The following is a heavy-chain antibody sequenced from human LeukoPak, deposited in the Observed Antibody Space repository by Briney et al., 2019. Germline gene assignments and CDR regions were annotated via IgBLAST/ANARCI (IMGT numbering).Heavy chain of an antibody. Sequence: ASVKVSCKASGYTFTIYGISWVRQAPGQGLEWMGWISAYNGNTNYAQKLQGRVTMTTDTSTSTAYMELRSLRSDDTAVYYCARGPRPRMIVVVNLDYWGQGTLVTVSS. V-gene: IGHV1-18*01. D-gene: IGHD3-22*01. CDR3: ARGPRPRMIVVVNLDY. CDR1: GYTFTIYG. CDR2: ISAYNGNT. J-gene: IGHJ4*02.